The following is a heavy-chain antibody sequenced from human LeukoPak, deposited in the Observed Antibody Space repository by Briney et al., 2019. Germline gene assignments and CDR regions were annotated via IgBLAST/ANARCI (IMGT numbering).Heavy chain of an antibody. Sequence: ASVKVSCKASGYTFTSYGISWVRQAPGQGLEWMGWISAYNGNTNYAQKLQGRVTMTTDTSTSTAYMELRSLRSDDTAVYYCARSPFVVPAAEPLDYWGQGTLVTVSS. CDR2: ISAYNGNT. J-gene: IGHJ4*02. V-gene: IGHV1-18*01. CDR3: ARSPFVVPAAEPLDY. CDR1: GYTFTSYG. D-gene: IGHD2-2*01.